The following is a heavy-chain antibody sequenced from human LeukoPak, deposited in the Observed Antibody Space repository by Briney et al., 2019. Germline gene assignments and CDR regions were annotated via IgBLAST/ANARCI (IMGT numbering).Heavy chain of an antibody. CDR1: GFTFSSYA. V-gene: IGHV3-30*04. J-gene: IGHJ4*02. D-gene: IGHD1-26*01. CDR2: ISYDGSNK. CDR3: ARDYSGSYGGPGY. Sequence: GGSLRLSCAASGFTFSSYAMHWVRQAPGKGLEWVALISYDGSNKYYADSVKGRFTISRDNSKNTLSLQMNCLRAEDSAVYYCARDYSGSYGGPGYWGQGTLVTVSS.